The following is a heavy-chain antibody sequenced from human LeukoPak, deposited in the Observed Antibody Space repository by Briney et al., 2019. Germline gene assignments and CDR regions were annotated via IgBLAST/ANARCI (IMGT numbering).Heavy chain of an antibody. CDR3: ARGGDRLVLYRGFDP. V-gene: IGHV3-30-3*01. CDR2: ISYDGSNK. J-gene: IGHJ5*02. D-gene: IGHD3-9*01. CDR1: GFTFSSYA. Sequence: GRSLRLSCAASGFTFSSYAMHWVRQAPGKGLEWVAVISYDGSNKYYADSVKGRFTISRDNSKNTLYLQMNSLRAEDTAVYYCARGGDRLVLYRGFDPWGQGTLVTVSS.